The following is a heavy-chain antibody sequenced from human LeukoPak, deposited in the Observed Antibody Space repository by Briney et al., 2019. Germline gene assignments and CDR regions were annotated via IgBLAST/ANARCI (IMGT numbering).Heavy chain of an antibody. Sequence: SVKVSCKASGGTFSSYAISWVRQAPGQGLEWMGGIIPIFGTANYAQKFQGRVTITADESTSTAYMELSSLRSEDTAVYYCARAGNYGGNSSPPIGYWGQGTLVTVSS. CDR2: IIPIFGTA. J-gene: IGHJ4*02. CDR1: GGTFSSYA. D-gene: IGHD4-23*01. CDR3: ARAGNYGGNSSPPIGY. V-gene: IGHV1-69*13.